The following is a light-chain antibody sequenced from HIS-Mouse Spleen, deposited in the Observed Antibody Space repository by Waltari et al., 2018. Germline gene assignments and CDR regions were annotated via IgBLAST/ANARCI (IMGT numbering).Light chain of an antibody. J-gene: IGKJ1*01. CDR1: QGISSY. CDR2: AAS. CDR3: QQLNSYPPT. Sequence: DIQLTQSPSFLSASVGDRVTITCRASQGISSYFAWYQQKPGKAPKLLIYAASTLQSGVPSRFCGSGSGTEFTLTISSLQPEDFATYYCQQLNSYPPTFGQGTKVEIK. V-gene: IGKV1-9*01.